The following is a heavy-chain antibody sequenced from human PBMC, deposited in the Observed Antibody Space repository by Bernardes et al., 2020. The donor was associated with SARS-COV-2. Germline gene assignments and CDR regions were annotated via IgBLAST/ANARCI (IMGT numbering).Heavy chain of an antibody. CDR2: INSDGSST. D-gene: IGHD5-12*01. V-gene: IGHV3-74*01. J-gene: IGHJ4*02. CDR3: ARAEWLRGNFDY. CDR1: GFTFSSYC. Sequence: GGSLRLSCAASGFTFSSYCMHWVRQAPGKGLVWVSRINSDGSSTSYADSVKGRFTISRDNAKNTLYLQMNSLRAEDTAVYYCARAEWLRGNFDYWGQGTLVTVSS.